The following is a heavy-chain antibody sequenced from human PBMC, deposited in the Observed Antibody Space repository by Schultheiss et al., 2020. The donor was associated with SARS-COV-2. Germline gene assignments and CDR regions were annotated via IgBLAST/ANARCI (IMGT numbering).Heavy chain of an antibody. J-gene: IGHJ4*02. CDR1: GFTFSSYV. CDR2: IKSKTDGGTT. V-gene: IGHV3-15*01. Sequence: GGSLRLSCAASGFTFSSYVMSWVRQAPGKGLEWVGRIKSKTDGGTTDYAAPVKGRFTISRDDSKNTLYLQMNSLKTEDTAVYYCTTGGVWSRSNFDYWGQGTLVTVSS. CDR3: TTGGVWSRSNFDY. D-gene: IGHD3-10*01.